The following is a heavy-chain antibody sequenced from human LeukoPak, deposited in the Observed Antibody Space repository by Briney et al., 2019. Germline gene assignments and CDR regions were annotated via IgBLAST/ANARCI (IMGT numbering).Heavy chain of an antibody. CDR2: IKQDGSEK. CDR3: ARDGPGGYFDY. Sequence: PGGSLRLSCAASGFTFSSHWISWVRQAPGKGLEWVANIKQDGSEKDYMDSVTGRFTISRDNAKNSLYLQMNSLRVEDTAVYYCARDGPGGYFDYWGQGILVTVSS. CDR1: GFTFSSHW. J-gene: IGHJ4*02. D-gene: IGHD1-14*01. V-gene: IGHV3-7*01.